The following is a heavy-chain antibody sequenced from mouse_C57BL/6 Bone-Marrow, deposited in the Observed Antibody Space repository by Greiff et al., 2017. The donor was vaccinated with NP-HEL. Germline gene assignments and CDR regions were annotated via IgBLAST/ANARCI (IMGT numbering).Heavy chain of an antibody. CDR3: AKNYYGLSD. J-gene: IGHJ2*01. D-gene: IGHD1-2*01. V-gene: IGHV2-5*01. Sequence: QVQLKESGPGLVQPSQRLSITCTVSGFSLTSYGVHWVRQSPGKGLEWLGVIWRGGSTAYNAAFMSRLSIPKDNSKSQVVFKMNSRQADDTAIDYCAKNYYGLSDGGQGTTLTVSA. CDR1: GFSLTSYG. CDR2: IWRGGST.